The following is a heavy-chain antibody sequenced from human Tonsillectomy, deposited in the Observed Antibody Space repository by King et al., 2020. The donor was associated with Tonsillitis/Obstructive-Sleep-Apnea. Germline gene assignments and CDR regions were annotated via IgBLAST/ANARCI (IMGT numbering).Heavy chain of an antibody. J-gene: IGHJ3*02. CDR2: IIPIFGTA. Sequence: QLVQSGAEVKKPGSSVKVSCKASGGTFSSYAISWVRQAPGQGLEWMGGIIPIFGTANYAQKFQGRVTITAAESTSTAYMELSSLRSEDTAVYYCARVSGYCTTTNCYGAFDIWGQGTMVTVSS. CDR1: GGTFSSYA. D-gene: IGHD2-2*01. CDR3: ARVSGYCTTTNCYGAFDI. V-gene: IGHV1-69*01.